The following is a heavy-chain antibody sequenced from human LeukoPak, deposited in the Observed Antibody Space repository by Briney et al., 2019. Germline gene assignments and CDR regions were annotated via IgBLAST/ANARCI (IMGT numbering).Heavy chain of an antibody. V-gene: IGHV3-23*01. CDR3: ARERGNNGGNTNGYFGY. D-gene: IGHD4-23*01. J-gene: IGHJ4*02. CDR2: ISGSGGTT. Sequence: PGGSLRLSCAASGFTFSSCAMSWVRQAPGKGLEWVSVISGSGGTTYSADSVKGRFTISRDNSKNTLHLQMNSLRAEDTAAYYCARERGNNGGNTNGYFGYWGQGTLVTVSS. CDR1: GFTFSSCA.